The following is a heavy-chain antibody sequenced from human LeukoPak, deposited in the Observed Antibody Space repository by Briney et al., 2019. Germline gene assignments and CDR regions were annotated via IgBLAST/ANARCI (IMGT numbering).Heavy chain of an antibody. J-gene: IGHJ4*02. D-gene: IGHD1-26*01. CDR1: GFTFSSYG. CDR3: ARRAVGATGSFDY. Sequence: GGSLRLSCAASGFTFSSYGMNWVRQAPGKGLEWVSYISSSGSTIYYADSVKGRFTISRDNAKNSLYLQMNSLRAEDTAVYYCARRAVGATGSFDYWGQGTLVTVSS. CDR2: ISSSGSTI. V-gene: IGHV3-48*03.